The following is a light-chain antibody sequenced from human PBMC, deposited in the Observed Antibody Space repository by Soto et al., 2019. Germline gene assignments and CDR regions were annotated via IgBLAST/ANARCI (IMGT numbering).Light chain of an antibody. V-gene: IGLV2-8*01. CDR3: SSYAGRNNFYV. J-gene: IGLJ1*01. CDR1: SSDVGGYNY. Sequence: QSALTQPPSASGSPGQSVTISCTGTSSDVGGYNYVSWYQQHPGKAPKLMIYEVSKRPSGVPDRFSGSKSGNTASLTVSGLEAEDEADYDCSSYAGRNNFYVFGTGTKLTVL. CDR2: EVS.